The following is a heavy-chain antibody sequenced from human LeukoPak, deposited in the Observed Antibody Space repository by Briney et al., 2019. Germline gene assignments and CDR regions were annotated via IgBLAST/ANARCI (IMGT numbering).Heavy chain of an antibody. V-gene: IGHV3-21*01. D-gene: IGHD6-13*01. Sequence: GGSLRLSCAASGFTFSSYSMNWVRRAQGKGLEWVSYISSSSSYIYYADSVKGRFTISRDNAKNSLYLQMNSLRAEDTAVYYCARDLYSSRWLFDYWGQGTLVTVSS. CDR3: ARDLYSSRWLFDY. J-gene: IGHJ4*02. CDR2: ISSSSSYI. CDR1: GFTFSSYS.